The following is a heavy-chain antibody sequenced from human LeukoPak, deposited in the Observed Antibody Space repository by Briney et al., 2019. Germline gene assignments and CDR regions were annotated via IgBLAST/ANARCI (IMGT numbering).Heavy chain of an antibody. CDR3: ARVIRAAPGKGYFDY. CDR2: ISGSGGST. CDR1: GFTFSSYA. J-gene: IGHJ4*02. V-gene: IGHV3-23*01. D-gene: IGHD6-13*01. Sequence: GGSLRLSCAASGFTFSSYAMSWVRQAPGKGLEWVSAISGSGGSTYYADSVKGRFTISRDNSKNTLYLQMNSLRAEDTAVYYCARVIRAAPGKGYFDYWGQGTLVTVSS.